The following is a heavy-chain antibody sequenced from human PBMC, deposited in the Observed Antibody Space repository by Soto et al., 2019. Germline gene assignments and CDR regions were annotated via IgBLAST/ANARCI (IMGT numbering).Heavy chain of an antibody. V-gene: IGHV1-69*05. CDR2: IIPIFGTA. D-gene: IGHD3-10*01. CDR3: ARSLWFGLDY. CDR1: GGTFSSYA. Sequence: ASVKVSCKASGGTFSSYAISWVRQAPGQGLEWMGGIIPIFGTANYAQKFQGRVTITRDTSASTAHMELSSLRSEDTAVYYCARSLWFGLDYWGQGTLVTVSS. J-gene: IGHJ4*02.